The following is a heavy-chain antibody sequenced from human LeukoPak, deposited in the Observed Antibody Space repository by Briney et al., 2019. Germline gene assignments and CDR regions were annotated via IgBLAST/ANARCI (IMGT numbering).Heavy chain of an antibody. V-gene: IGHV1-69*06. J-gene: IGHJ6*03. D-gene: IGHD1-1*01. CDR2: IIPIFGTA. Sequence: SVNVSCKASGGTFSSYAISWVRQAPGQGLEWMGGIIPIFGTANYAQKFQGRVTITADKSTSTAYMELSSLRSEDTAVYYCASLQEGNYYMDVWGKGTTVTVSS. CDR1: GGTFSSYA. CDR3: ASLQEGNYYMDV.